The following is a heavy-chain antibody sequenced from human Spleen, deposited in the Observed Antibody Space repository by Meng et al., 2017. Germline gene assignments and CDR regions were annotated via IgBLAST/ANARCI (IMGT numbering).Heavy chain of an antibody. J-gene: IGHJ4*02. Sequence: ASVKVSCKVSGYTLTELSIHWVRQAPRKGLEWMGGYDSEEGEIIYAQKFQGRVTMTEDTSTNSAYLEVRNLRSEDTAVYFRARKAGNCISTTCYSLDYWGQGTLVTVSS. V-gene: IGHV1-24*01. CDR2: YDSEEGEI. CDR1: GYTLTELS. CDR3: ARKAGNCISTTCYSLDY. D-gene: IGHD2-2*01.